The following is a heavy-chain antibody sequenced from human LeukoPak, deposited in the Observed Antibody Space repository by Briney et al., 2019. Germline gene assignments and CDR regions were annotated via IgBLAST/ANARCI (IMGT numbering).Heavy chain of an antibody. CDR2: ISAYNGNT. CDR3: AREGCGGGSCYWANFDY. Sequence: ASVKVSCKASGYTFTSYGISWVRQAPGQGLEWMGWISAYNGNTNYAQKLQGRVTMTTDTSTSTAYMELRSLRSDDTAVYYCAREGCGGGSCYWANFDYWGQGTLVTVSS. V-gene: IGHV1-18*04. J-gene: IGHJ4*02. D-gene: IGHD2-15*01. CDR1: GYTFTSYG.